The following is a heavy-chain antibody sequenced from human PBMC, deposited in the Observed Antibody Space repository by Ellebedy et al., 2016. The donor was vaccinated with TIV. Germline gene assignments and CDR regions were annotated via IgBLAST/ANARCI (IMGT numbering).Heavy chain of an antibody. Sequence: MPSETLSLTCTVSGGSISSSSYYWSWIRQPPGKGLEWIGYIYYSGSTNYNPSLKSRVTISVDTSKNQFSLKLSSVTAADTAVYYCARSVVVVAALDYWGQGTLVTVSS. D-gene: IGHD2-15*01. CDR1: GGSISSSSYY. V-gene: IGHV4-61*01. CDR3: ARSVVVVAALDY. J-gene: IGHJ4*02. CDR2: IYYSGST.